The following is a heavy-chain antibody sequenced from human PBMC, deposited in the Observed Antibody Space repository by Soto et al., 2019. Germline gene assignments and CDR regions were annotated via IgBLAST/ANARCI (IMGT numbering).Heavy chain of an antibody. J-gene: IGHJ2*01. Sequence: GESLKISFKGSGYSFTSYWIGWVRQMPGKGLEWMGIIYPGDSDTRYSPSFQGQVTISADKSISTAYLQWSSLKASDAAMYYCARQIGLYYYDSSGYGYFDLWGRGTLVTVSS. CDR3: ARQIGLYYYDSSGYGYFDL. V-gene: IGHV5-51*01. CDR2: IYPGDSDT. D-gene: IGHD3-22*01. CDR1: GYSFTSYW.